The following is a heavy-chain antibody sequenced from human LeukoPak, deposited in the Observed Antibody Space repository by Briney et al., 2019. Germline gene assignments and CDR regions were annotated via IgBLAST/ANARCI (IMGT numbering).Heavy chain of an antibody. CDR1: GGSISSSSYY. J-gene: IGHJ3*02. D-gene: IGHD4-23*01. CDR3: ARAVVTPQGDAFDI. Sequence: SETLSLTCTVSGGSISSSSYYWGWIRQPPGKGLEWIGEINHSGSTNYNPSLKSRVTISVDTSKNQFSLKLSSVTAADTAVYYCARAVVTPQGDAFDIWGQGTMVTVSS. V-gene: IGHV4-39*07. CDR2: INHSGST.